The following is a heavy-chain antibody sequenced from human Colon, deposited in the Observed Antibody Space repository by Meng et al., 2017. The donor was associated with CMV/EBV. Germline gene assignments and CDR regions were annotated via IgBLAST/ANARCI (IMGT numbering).Heavy chain of an antibody. CDR2: IGANGRST. J-gene: IGHJ4*02. Sequence: GESLKISCVASGFTFGVHAMHWVRQAPGKGLEYVSAIGANGRSTYYAESVKGRFTISRENSKNTLYLQMHSLRVEDTAIYYCTKGREYSDFWSGQDFWGQGTLVTVSS. CDR3: TKGREYSDFWSGQDF. D-gene: IGHD3-3*01. CDR1: GFTFGVHA. V-gene: IGHV3-64*02.